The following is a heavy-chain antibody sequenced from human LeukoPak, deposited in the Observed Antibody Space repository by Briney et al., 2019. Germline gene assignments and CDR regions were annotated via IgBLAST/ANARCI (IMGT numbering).Heavy chain of an antibody. J-gene: IGHJ4*02. CDR3: ARGARRDGYLNSGY. V-gene: IGHV3-21*01. CDR2: ISSAGSYI. CDR1: GFTFSSYN. Sequence: PGGSLRLSCTASGFTFSSYNMNWVRQAPGEGLEWVSSISSAGSYIYYADSVKGRFTISRDNANNSLYLQMNSLRAEDTALYYCARGARRDGYLNSGYWGQGTLVTVSS. D-gene: IGHD5-24*01.